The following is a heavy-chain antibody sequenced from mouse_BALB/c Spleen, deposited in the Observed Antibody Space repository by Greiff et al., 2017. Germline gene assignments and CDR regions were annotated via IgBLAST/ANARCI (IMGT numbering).Heavy chain of an antibody. CDR3: AESGGGKAWFAY. Sequence: QVQLQQSGAELVRPGTSVKVSCKASGYAFTNYLIEWVKQRPGQGLEWIGVINPGSGGTNYNEKFKGKATLTADKSSSTAYMQLSSLTSDDSAVYFCAESGGGKAWFAYWGQGTLVTVSA. CDR1: GYAFTNYL. V-gene: IGHV1-54*01. J-gene: IGHJ3*01. D-gene: IGHD2-1*01. CDR2: INPGSGGT.